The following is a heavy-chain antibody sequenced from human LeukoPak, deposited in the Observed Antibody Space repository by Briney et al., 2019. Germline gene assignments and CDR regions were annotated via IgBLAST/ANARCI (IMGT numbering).Heavy chain of an antibody. CDR2: IYPGDSDT. V-gene: IGHV5-51*01. D-gene: IGHD3-10*01. J-gene: IGHJ3*02. Sequence: GESLKISCKGSGYSFTSYWIGWVRQMPGKGLEWMGIIYPGDSDTRYSPSFQGQVTISADKSISTAYLQWSSLKASDTAMYYCARRRVTMVRGVIIISRKFERLDATAFDIWGQGTMVTVSS. CDR3: ARRRVTMVRGVIIISRKFERLDATAFDI. CDR1: GYSFTSYW.